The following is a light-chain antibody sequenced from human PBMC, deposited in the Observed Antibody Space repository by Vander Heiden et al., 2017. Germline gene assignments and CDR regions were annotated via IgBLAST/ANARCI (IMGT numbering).Light chain of an antibody. CDR2: DAS. V-gene: IGKV1-33*01. Sequence: DIQMTQSPSSLSASVGDRVTITCQASQDISNYLNWYQQKPGKAPKLLIYDASNLETGVPSRFSGSGSGTDFTFTISSLQPEDIATYYCQQYDNLFPFGGGTKVXIK. CDR3: QQYDNLFP. J-gene: IGKJ4*01. CDR1: QDISNY.